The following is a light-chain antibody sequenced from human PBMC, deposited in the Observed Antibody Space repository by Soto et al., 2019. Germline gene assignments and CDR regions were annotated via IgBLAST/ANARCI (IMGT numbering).Light chain of an antibody. CDR3: CSVAGSNVV. Sequence: QSVLTQPRSVSGSPGQSVTISCTGTSSDVGGYNYVSWYQQHPGKAPKLMIHDVSKRPSGLPDRFSGSKSGNTASLTISGLQVEDEADYCCCSVAGSNVVFRGGTKLTVL. J-gene: IGLJ3*02. CDR2: DVS. V-gene: IGLV2-11*01. CDR1: SSDVGGYNY.